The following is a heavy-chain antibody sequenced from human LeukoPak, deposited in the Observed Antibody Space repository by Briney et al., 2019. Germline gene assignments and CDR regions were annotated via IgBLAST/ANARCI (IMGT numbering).Heavy chain of an antibody. J-gene: IGHJ6*03. D-gene: IGHD5-12*01. CDR2: IRSDGSNK. CDR3: AKGGGYEAQYYYYYLDV. Sequence: GGSLRLSCAAYGFTFSTYGMHWVRQAPGKGLEWVAFIRSDGSNKYYADSVKGRFTISRDNSKNTLYLQMKSLRAEDTAVYYCAKGGGYEAQYYYYYLDVWGKGTTVTISS. CDR1: GFTFSTYG. V-gene: IGHV3-30*02.